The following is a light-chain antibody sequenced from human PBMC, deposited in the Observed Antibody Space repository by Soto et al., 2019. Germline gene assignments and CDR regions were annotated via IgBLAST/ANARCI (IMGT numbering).Light chain of an antibody. CDR3: QQYGSSPPWT. CDR1: QSVSSSY. V-gene: IGKV3-20*01. CDR2: GAS. Sequence: EIVLTQSPGTLSLSPGERATLSCRASQSVSSSYLAWYQQKPGQAPRLLIYGASRRPTGIPDRFCGRGSGTGFLLTISRLEPEDFAVYYCQQYGSSPPWTFGQGTKLEI. J-gene: IGKJ1*01.